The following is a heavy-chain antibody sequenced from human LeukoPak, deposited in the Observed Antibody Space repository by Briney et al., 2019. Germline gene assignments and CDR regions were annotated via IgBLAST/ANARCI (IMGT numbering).Heavy chain of an antibody. CDR1: GFTFSSYA. CDR3: AKDHDRYYDSSAGAFDI. J-gene: IGHJ3*02. D-gene: IGHD3-22*01. CDR2: ISGSGGST. Sequence: GGSLRLSCAASGFTFSSYAMSWVRQAPGKGLEWVSAISGSGGSTYYADSVKGRFTISRDNSKSTLYLQMNGLRAEDTAVYYCAKDHDRYYDSSAGAFDIWGQGTMVTVSS. V-gene: IGHV3-23*01.